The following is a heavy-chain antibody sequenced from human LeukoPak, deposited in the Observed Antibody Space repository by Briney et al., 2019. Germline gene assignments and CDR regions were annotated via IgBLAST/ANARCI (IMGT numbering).Heavy chain of an antibody. D-gene: IGHD1-14*01. CDR1: GYTITGYF. CDR3: AREVLAKNHSMDV. J-gene: IGHJ6*02. V-gene: IGHV1-2*02. Sequence: ASVKVSCKASGYTITGYFMHWVRQAPGQGPEWMGWINPNSGGTNYAQKFQGRVTMTRDTSISTAYMELSSLRSDDTAVYYCAREVLAKNHSMDVWGQGTTVTVSS. CDR2: INPNSGGT.